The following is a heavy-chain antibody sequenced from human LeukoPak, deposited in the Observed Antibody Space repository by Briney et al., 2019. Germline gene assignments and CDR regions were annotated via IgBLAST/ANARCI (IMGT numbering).Heavy chain of an antibody. Sequence: SETLSLTCAVYGGSFSGYYWSWIRQPPGKGLEWIGEINHSGSTNYNPSLKGRVTISVDTSKNQFSLKLSSVTAADTAVYYCARDIVVVPAATYNWFDPWGQGTLVTVSS. CDR2: INHSGST. J-gene: IGHJ5*02. D-gene: IGHD2-2*01. CDR1: GGSFSGYY. V-gene: IGHV4-34*01. CDR3: ARDIVVVPAATYNWFDP.